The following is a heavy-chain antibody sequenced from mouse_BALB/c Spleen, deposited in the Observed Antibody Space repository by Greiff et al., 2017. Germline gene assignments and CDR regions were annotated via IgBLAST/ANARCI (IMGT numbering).Heavy chain of an antibody. D-gene: IGHD2-4*01. CDR1: GFTFRSYA. CDR3: ASPSTMITTGYAMDY. V-gene: IGHV5-6-5*01. Sequence: EVKLVESGGGLVKPGGSLKLSCAASGFTFRSYAMSWVRQTPAKRLEWVASISSGGSTYYPDSVKGRFTISRDNARNILYLQMSSLRSEDTAMYYCASPSTMITTGYAMDYWGQGTSVTVSS. CDR2: ISSGGST. J-gene: IGHJ4*01.